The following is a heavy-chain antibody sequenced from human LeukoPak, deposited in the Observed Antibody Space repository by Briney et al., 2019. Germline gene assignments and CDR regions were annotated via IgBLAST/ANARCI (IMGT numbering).Heavy chain of an antibody. CDR1: GGSFSGYY. V-gene: IGHV4-34*01. D-gene: IGHD2-8*01. Sequence: PSETLSLTCAVYGGSFSGYYWSWIRQPPGKGLEWIGEINHSGSTNYNPSLKSRVTMSVDTSKNQFSLKLSSVTAADTAVYYCARALMVYAPTLFYYYYYYMDVWGKGTTVTVSS. CDR2: INHSGST. J-gene: IGHJ6*03. CDR3: ARALMVYAPTLFYYYYYYMDV.